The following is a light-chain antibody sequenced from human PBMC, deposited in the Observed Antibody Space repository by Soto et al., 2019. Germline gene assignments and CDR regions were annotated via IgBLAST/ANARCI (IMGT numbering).Light chain of an antibody. V-gene: IGKV3-15*01. Sequence: EIVMTQSPATLSVSPGERATLSCRASQSVSSNLAWYQQRPGQGPRLLIFGASTRATAVPARFSGSGSGTEFTLTISSLQSEDFAVYYCQQYGTSPRTFGQGTKVEIK. J-gene: IGKJ1*01. CDR3: QQYGTSPRT. CDR1: QSVSSN. CDR2: GAS.